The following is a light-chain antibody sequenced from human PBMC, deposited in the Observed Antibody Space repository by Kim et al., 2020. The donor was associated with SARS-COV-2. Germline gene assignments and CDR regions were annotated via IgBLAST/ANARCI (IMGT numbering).Light chain of an antibody. CDR1: QSVGTT. J-gene: IGKJ1*01. CDR3: QKHNNWPRT. CDR2: GAS. V-gene: IGKV3D-15*01. Sequence: VAPGETATLSRRPRQSVGTTVARYQHKPGQAPRLRSYGASTRATGIPARCSGSGSGTEFTLRISSLQSEDFAIYHCQKHNNWPRTFGQGTKVDIK.